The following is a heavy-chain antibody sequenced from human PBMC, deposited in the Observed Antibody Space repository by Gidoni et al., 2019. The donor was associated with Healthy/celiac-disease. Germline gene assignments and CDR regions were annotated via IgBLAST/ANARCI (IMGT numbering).Heavy chain of an antibody. J-gene: IGHJ4*02. D-gene: IGHD3-16*02. V-gene: IGHV4-61*01. CDR1: GGSVSSGSYY. Sequence: QVQLQESGPGLVKPSETLSLTCTVSGGSVSSGSYYWSWIRQPPGKGLEWIGYIYYSGSTNYNPSLKSRVTISVDTSKNQFSLKLSSVTAADTAVYYCARGWAKNYDYVWGSYPDYWGQGTLVTVSS. CDR3: ARGWAKNYDYVWGSYPDY. CDR2: IYYSGST.